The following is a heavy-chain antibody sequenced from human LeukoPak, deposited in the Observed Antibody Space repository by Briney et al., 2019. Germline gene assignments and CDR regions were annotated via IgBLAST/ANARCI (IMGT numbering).Heavy chain of an antibody. D-gene: IGHD3-3*01. Sequence: EASVKVSCKASGYTFTSYDINWVRQATGQGLEWMGWMNPNSGNTGYAQKFQGRVTMTRNTSISTAYKELSSLRSEDTAVYYCATRSLPHSYYDFWSGYYAGYMDVWGKGTTVTVSS. CDR1: GYTFTSYD. CDR3: ATRSLPHSYYDFWSGYYAGYMDV. CDR2: MNPNSGNT. J-gene: IGHJ6*03. V-gene: IGHV1-8*01.